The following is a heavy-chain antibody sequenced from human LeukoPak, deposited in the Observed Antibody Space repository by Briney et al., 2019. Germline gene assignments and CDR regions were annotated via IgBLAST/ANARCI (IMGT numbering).Heavy chain of an antibody. CDR1: GSTFSKYS. Sequence: GRSLRLSCAASGSTFSKYSVHWVRQTPGKGLEWVAVIPYDARNKYYAESVKGRFTISRDNSKNTLSLQMNSLTTEDTAMYYCLSLGDDPPARGQGTLVTVSS. D-gene: IGHD3-16*01. CDR3: LSLGDDPPA. J-gene: IGHJ4*02. CDR2: IPYDARNK. V-gene: IGHV3-30*04.